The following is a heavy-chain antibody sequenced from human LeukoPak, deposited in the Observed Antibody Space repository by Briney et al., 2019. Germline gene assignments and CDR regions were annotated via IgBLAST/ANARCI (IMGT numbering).Heavy chain of an antibody. CDR2: IYYSGST. CDR3: AFGEEYFDY. Sequence: PSETLSLTCTVSGGSISSSSYYWGWIRQPPGKGLEWIGSIYYSGSTYYNPSLKSRVTISVDTSKNQFSLKLSSVTAADTAVYYCAFGEEYFDYWGQGTLVTVSS. J-gene: IGHJ4*02. D-gene: IGHD2-21*01. V-gene: IGHV4-39*07. CDR1: GGSISSSSYY.